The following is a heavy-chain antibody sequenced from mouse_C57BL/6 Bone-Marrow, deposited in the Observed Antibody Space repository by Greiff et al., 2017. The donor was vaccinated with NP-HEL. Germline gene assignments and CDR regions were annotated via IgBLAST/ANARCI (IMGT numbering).Heavy chain of an antibody. D-gene: IGHD2-3*01. V-gene: IGHV1-69*01. CDR1: GYTFTSYW. CDR2: IDPSDSYT. J-gene: IGHJ3*01. CDR3: ARSDEGYYPFAY. Sequence: QVQLKQPGAELVMPGASVKLSCKASGYTFTSYWMHWVKQRPGQGLEWIGEIDPSDSYTNYNKKFKGKSTLTVDKSSSTAYMQLSSLTSEDSAVYYGARSDEGYYPFAYWGQGTLVTVSA.